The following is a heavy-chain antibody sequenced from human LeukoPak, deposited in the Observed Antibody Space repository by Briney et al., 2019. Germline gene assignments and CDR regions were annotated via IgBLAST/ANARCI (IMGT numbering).Heavy chain of an antibody. Sequence: SETLSLTCAVSGGSISSSSWWSWVRQPPGKGLEWIGEIYHSGSTNYNPSLKSRVTISVDKSKNQFSLKLSSVTAADTAVYYCARVPGLGSSGYPRGWFDPWGQGTLVTVSS. CDR3: ARVPGLGSSGYPRGWFDP. CDR1: GGSISSSSW. J-gene: IGHJ5*02. V-gene: IGHV4-4*02. CDR2: IYHSGST. D-gene: IGHD3-22*01.